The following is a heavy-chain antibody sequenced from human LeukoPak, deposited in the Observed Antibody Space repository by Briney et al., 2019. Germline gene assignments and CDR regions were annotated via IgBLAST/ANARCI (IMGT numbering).Heavy chain of an antibody. Sequence: SETLSLTCTVSGGSISSYYWSWIRQPARKGLEWIGRIYTSGSTNYNPSLKSRVTISVDKSKNQFSLKLSSVTDADRAVYYCARDLAYCGGDFPFNWFDPWGQGTLVTVSS. CDR3: ARDLAYCGGDFPFNWFDP. V-gene: IGHV4-4*07. CDR1: GGSISSYY. CDR2: IYTSGST. D-gene: IGHD2-21*02. J-gene: IGHJ5*02.